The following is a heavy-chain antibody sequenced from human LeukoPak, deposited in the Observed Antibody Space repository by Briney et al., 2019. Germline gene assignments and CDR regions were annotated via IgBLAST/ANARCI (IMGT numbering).Heavy chain of an antibody. CDR3: AKDGYYYGSGSYYEDYYMDV. Sequence: GGSLRLSCAASGFTFSSYAMSWVRQAPGRGLEWVSAISGSGGSTYYADSVKGRFTISRDNSKNTLYLQMNSLRAEDTAVYYCAKDGYYYGSGSYYEDYYMDVWGKGTTVTVSS. J-gene: IGHJ6*03. CDR2: ISGSGGST. V-gene: IGHV3-23*01. CDR1: GFTFSSYA. D-gene: IGHD3-10*01.